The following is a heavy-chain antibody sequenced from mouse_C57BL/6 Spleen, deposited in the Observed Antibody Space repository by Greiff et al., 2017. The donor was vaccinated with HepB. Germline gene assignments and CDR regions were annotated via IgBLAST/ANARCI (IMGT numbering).Heavy chain of an antibody. D-gene: IGHD2-4*01. CDR2: ISSGSSTI. J-gene: IGHJ3*01. CDR1: GFTFSDYG. CDR3: ARRGYDYSWFAY. V-gene: IGHV5-17*01. Sequence: DVQLVESGGGLVKPGGSLKLSCAASGFTFSDYGMHWVRQAPEKGLEWVAYISSGSSTIYYADTVKGRFTISRDNAKNTLFLQMTSLRSEDTGMDYCARRGYDYSWFAYWGQGTLVTVSA.